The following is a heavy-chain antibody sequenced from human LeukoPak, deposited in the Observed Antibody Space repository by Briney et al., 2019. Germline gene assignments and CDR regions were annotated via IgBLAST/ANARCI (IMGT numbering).Heavy chain of an antibody. D-gene: IGHD6-13*01. Sequence: PGGSLRLSCAAFGFTFSSNWMHWVRQAPGKGLEWVAVIWYDGSNKYYADSVKGRFTISRDNSKNTLYLQMNSLRAEDTDVYYCARDLRQQLGPFDYWGQGTLVTVSS. V-gene: IGHV3-33*08. J-gene: IGHJ4*02. CDR1: GFTFSSNW. CDR3: ARDLRQQLGPFDY. CDR2: IWYDGSNK.